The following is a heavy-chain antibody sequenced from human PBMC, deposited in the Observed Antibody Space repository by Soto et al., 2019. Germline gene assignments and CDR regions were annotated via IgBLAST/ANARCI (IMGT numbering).Heavy chain of an antibody. J-gene: IGHJ3*01. D-gene: IGHD3-22*01. CDR2: IHYSGST. Sequence: QVQLEESGPGLVKPSETLSLTCNVSGDSISTYYWNWVRQPPGQGLEWIGYIHYSGSTQYEPSLNSRITISVDMSNNHFPLELSSVTATDTAVYYCAKSVSICYYRKTFELWGQGTVVTVS. V-gene: IGHV4-59*01. CDR1: GDSISTYY. CDR3: AKSVSICYYRKTFEL.